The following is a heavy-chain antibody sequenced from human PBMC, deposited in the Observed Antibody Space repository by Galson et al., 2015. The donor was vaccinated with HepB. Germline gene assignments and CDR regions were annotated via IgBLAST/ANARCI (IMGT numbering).Heavy chain of an antibody. Sequence: SLRLSCAASGFTFSSYAMSWVRQAPGKGLEWVSAISGSGGSTYYADSVKGRFTISRDNSKNTLYLQMNSLRAEDTAVYYCAKGSGSLKYYDFWSGYYKHEDYYYMDVWGKGTTVTASS. CDR2: ISGSGGST. V-gene: IGHV3-23*01. J-gene: IGHJ6*03. CDR1: GFTFSSYA. CDR3: AKGSGSLKYYDFWSGYYKHEDYYYMDV. D-gene: IGHD3-3*01.